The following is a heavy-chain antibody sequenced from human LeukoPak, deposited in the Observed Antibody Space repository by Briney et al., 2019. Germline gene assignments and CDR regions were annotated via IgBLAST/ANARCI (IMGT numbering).Heavy chain of an antibody. V-gene: IGHV1-18*01. CDR2: INPNNGNT. CDR1: GYTFTSYG. D-gene: IGHD3-22*01. J-gene: IGHJ3*02. CDR3: ARVGYDSSGRHRYAFDI. Sequence: ASVKVSCKASGYTFTSYGISWVRQAPGQGLEWMGWINPNNGNTNYVQKLQGRVTMTTDTSTSTAYMELRGLRSDDTAVYYCARVGYDSSGRHRYAFDIWGQGTMVTVSS.